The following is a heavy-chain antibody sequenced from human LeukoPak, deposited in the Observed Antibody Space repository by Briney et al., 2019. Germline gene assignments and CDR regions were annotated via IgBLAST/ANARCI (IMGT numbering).Heavy chain of an antibody. J-gene: IGHJ4*02. CDR1: GFTFLSYA. V-gene: IGHV3-30*04. Sequence: GGSLRLSCAASGFTFLSYAIHWVRQAPGKGLEWVAVISYDGSEKYYADSVKDRFTISRDNSKNTLYLQMNSLRAEDTAVYYCAKVHYDSSGRSFDYWGQGTLVTVSS. CDR3: AKVHYDSSGRSFDY. D-gene: IGHD3-22*01. CDR2: ISYDGSEK.